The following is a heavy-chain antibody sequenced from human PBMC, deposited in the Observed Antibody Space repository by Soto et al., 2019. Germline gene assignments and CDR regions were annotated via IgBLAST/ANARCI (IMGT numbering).Heavy chain of an antibody. D-gene: IGHD6-19*01. Sequence: GGSLRLSCAASGFTFSSYAMSWVRQAPGKGLEWVSAIGGSGGSTYYADSVKGRFTISRDNSKNTLYLQMNSLRAEDTAVYYCAKVGVAGTTGGAFDIWGQGTMVTVSS. V-gene: IGHV3-23*01. CDR3: AKVGVAGTTGGAFDI. CDR2: IGGSGGST. J-gene: IGHJ3*02. CDR1: GFTFSSYA.